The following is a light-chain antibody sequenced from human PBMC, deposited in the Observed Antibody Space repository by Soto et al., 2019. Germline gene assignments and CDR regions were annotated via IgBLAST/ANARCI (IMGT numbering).Light chain of an antibody. J-gene: IGLJ1*01. CDR2: EVS. CDR1: SSDVGGYNY. Sequence: QSVLTQPPSASGSPGQSVTISCTGTSSDVGGYNYVSWYQQHPGKAPKLMIYEVSKRTSGVPDRFSGSKSGNTASLTVSGLQAEDEADYYCSSYAGSNNWNFGTGTKLTVL. CDR3: SSYAGSNNWN. V-gene: IGLV2-8*01.